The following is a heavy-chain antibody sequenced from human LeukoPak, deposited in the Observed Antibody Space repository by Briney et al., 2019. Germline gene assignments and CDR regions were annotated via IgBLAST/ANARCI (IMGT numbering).Heavy chain of an antibody. Sequence: GGSLRLSCAASGFTVSSNYMSWVRQAPGKGLEWVTAISDNGGSTYYADSVKGRFTISRDNSKDTLYLQMNSLRGDDTAVYHCAKGPSPGYCSSTSCYYDYWGQGTLVTVSS. V-gene: IGHV3-23*01. CDR3: AKGPSPGYCSSTSCYYDY. CDR2: ISDNGGST. J-gene: IGHJ4*02. CDR1: GFTVSSNY. D-gene: IGHD2-2*01.